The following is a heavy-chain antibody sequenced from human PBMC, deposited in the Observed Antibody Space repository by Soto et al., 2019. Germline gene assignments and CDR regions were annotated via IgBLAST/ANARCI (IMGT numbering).Heavy chain of an antibody. V-gene: IGHV1-46*01. D-gene: IGHD5-12*01. J-gene: IGHJ6*02. CDR3: ARGDIVAIFGMDV. Sequence: QVQLVQSGAEVKKPGASVKVSCKASGYTFTSYYMHWVRQAPGQGLEWMGIINPSGGSTTYAQKFQGRVTMTRDTCTSTVYMELSSLRSEDTAVYYCARGDIVAIFGMDVWGQGTTVTVSS. CDR1: GYTFTSYY. CDR2: INPSGGST.